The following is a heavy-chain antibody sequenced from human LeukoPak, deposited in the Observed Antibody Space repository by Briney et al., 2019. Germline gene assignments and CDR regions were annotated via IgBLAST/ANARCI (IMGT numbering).Heavy chain of an antibody. J-gene: IGHJ4*02. Sequence: SETLSLTCTVSGGSISSSSYYWGWIRQPPGKGLEWIGYIYYSGSTNYNPSLKSRVTISVDTSKNQFSLKLSSVTAADTAVYYCASLRFYGSGSYYRKYYFDYWGQGTLVTVSS. V-gene: IGHV4-61*05. D-gene: IGHD3-10*01. CDR2: IYYSGST. CDR3: ASLRFYGSGSYYRKYYFDY. CDR1: GGSISSSSYY.